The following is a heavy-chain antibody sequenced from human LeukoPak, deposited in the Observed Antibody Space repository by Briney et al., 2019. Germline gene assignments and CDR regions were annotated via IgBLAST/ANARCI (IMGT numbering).Heavy chain of an antibody. CDR1: GCTFSSYA. D-gene: IGHD3-16*02. J-gene: IGHJ4*02. V-gene: IGHV1-69*10. CDR2: IIPILGIA. Sequence: SVKVSCKASGCTFSSYAISWVRQAPGQGLEWMGGIIPILGIANYAQKFQGRVTITADKSTSTAYVELSSLRSEDTAVYYCAIEQAPGYDYVWASYRYLTWGQGTLVTVSS. CDR3: AIEQAPGYDYVWASYRYLT.